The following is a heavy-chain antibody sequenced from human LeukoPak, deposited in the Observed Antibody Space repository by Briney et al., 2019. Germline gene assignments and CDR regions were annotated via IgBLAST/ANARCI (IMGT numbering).Heavy chain of an antibody. J-gene: IGHJ3*02. D-gene: IGHD3-10*01. CDR3: AKDISPTTMVRAANAFDI. Sequence: GGSLRLSCAASGFTFDDYAMHWVRQAPGKGLEWVSGISWNSGSIGYADSVKGRFTISRDNAKNSLYLQMNSLRAEDTALYYCAKDISPTTMVRAANAFDIWGQGTMVTVST. CDR2: ISWNSGSI. CDR1: GFTFDDYA. V-gene: IGHV3-9*01.